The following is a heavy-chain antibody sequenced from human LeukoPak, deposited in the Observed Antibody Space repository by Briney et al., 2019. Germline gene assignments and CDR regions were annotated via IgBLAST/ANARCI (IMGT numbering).Heavy chain of an antibody. J-gene: IGHJ4*02. CDR1: GFIFSDYY. CDR3: ARDDILTGYYYFDY. D-gene: IGHD3-9*01. CDR2: ISSSSSYT. Sequence: GGSLRLSCAASGFIFSDYYMSWIRQAPGKGLEWVSYISSSSSYTNYADSVKGRFTISRDNAKNTLYLQMNSLRAEDTAVYYCARDDILTGYYYFDYWGQGTLVTVSS. V-gene: IGHV3-11*06.